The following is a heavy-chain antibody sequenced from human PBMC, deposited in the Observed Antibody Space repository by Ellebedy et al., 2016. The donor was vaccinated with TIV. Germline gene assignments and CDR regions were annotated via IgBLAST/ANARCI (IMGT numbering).Heavy chain of an antibody. D-gene: IGHD2-2*03. CDR3: ARLPHGSVFGYFDY. CDR1: GDSVSSNSPT. V-gene: IGHV6-1*01. CDR2: TYYRSKWYY. Sequence: MPSETLSLTCAISGDSVSSNSPTWNWIRQSPSRGLEWLGRTYYRSKWYYEYAVSVYSRITINPDTSKNQFALKLTSVTAADTAVYYCARLPHGSVFGYFDYWGQGTLVTVSS. J-gene: IGHJ4*02.